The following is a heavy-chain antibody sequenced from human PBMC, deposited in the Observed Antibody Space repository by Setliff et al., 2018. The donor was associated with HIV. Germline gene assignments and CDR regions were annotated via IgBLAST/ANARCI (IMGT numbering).Heavy chain of an antibody. J-gene: IGHJ6*03. D-gene: IGHD2-21*01. CDR2: IYPGDSDT. V-gene: IGHV5-51*01. CDR1: GYIFTDYW. CDR3: ARAPRSPLRWRDNLLSSSSFFMDV. Sequence: LKISCEASGYIFTDYWIGWVRQMPGKGLEWMGIIYPGDSDTRYSPSFQGQVTFSADKSISAVYLQWDSLKASDSAIYYCARAPRSPLRWRDNLLSSSSFFMDVWGKGATVTVSS.